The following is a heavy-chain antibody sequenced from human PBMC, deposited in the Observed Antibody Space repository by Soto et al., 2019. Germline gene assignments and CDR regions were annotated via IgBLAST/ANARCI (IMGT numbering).Heavy chain of an antibody. J-gene: IGHJ4*02. CDR2: ISYDGTNK. V-gene: IGHV3-30*18. CDR3: AKGDRPWFSSYDFGY. CDR1: GFTFSSYG. D-gene: IGHD3-10*01. Sequence: QVQLVESGGGVVQPGRSLRLSCAASGFTFSSYGMHWVRQAPGKGLEWVAVISYDGTNKYYADSVKGRFTISRDNSKNTVYLQMNRLRAEDTAVYYCAKGDRPWFSSYDFGYWGQGTLVTVSS.